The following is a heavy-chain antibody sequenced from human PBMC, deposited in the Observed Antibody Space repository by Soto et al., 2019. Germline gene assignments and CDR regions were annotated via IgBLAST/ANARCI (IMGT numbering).Heavy chain of an antibody. V-gene: IGHV1-18*01. CDR1: GYTFSNFG. CDR3: ARDRILVTATRAVDY. D-gene: IGHD2-21*02. J-gene: IGHJ4*02. CDR2: ISAFNSNT. Sequence: QVQLVQSGGEVKNPGASVRVSCKASGYTFSNFGISWVRQAPGQGLEWMGWISAFNSNTRYAEAFQGRVSMMTDTSSSTAYMELRSLRSDDTAIYYCARDRILVTATRAVDYWGQGTLVNVSS.